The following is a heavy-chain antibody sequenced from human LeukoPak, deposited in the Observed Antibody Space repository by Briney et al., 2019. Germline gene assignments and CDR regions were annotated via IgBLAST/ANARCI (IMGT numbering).Heavy chain of an antibody. Sequence: PSETLSLTCTVSGYPISSGYNWGWIRQTPEKGLEWIGTTHHSGSTYYNPSLKSRVTISVDTSKNQFSLNLSSVTAADTAMYYCARASSRTYGAFDIWGQGTMVTVSS. J-gene: IGHJ3*02. V-gene: IGHV4-38-2*02. D-gene: IGHD4-17*01. CDR1: GYPISSGYN. CDR2: THHSGST. CDR3: ARASSRTYGAFDI.